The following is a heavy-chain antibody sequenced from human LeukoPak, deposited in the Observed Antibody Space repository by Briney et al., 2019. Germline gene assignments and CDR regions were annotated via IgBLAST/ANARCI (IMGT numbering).Heavy chain of an antibody. CDR1: GFTFSSYA. CDR3: AKDRAAAGTGEWFDP. Sequence: GGSLTLSCAASGFTFSSYAMSWVRQAPGKGLEWVSAISGSGGSTYYADSVKGRFTISRDNSKNTLYLQMNSLRAEDTAVYYCAKDRAAAGTGEWFDPWGQGTLVTVSS. D-gene: IGHD6-13*01. V-gene: IGHV3-23*01. CDR2: ISGSGGST. J-gene: IGHJ5*02.